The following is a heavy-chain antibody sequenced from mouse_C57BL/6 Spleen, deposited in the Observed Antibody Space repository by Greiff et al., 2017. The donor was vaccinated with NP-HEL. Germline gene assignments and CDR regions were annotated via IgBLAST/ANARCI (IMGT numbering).Heavy chain of an antibody. CDR2: IDPSDSYT. Sequence: QVQLQQPGAELVKPGASVKLSCKASGYTLTSYWMQWVKQRPGQGLEWIGEIDPSDSYTNYNQKFKGKATLTVDTSSSTAYMQLSSLTSEDSAVYYCARRGLRRFDYWGQGTTLTVSS. J-gene: IGHJ2*01. CDR3: ARRGLRRFDY. V-gene: IGHV1-50*01. D-gene: IGHD2-4*01. CDR1: GYTLTSYW.